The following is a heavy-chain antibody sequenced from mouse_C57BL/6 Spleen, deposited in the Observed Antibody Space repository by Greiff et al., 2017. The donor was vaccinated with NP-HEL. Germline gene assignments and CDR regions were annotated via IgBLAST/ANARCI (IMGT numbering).Heavy chain of an antibody. CDR2: IYPGSGNT. D-gene: IGHD2-1*01. CDR3: AREIGNGNYEAWFAY. J-gene: IGHJ3*01. CDR1: GYTFTDYY. V-gene: IGHV1-84*01. Sequence: VQLQQSGPELVKPGASVKISCKASGYTFTDYYINWVKQRPGQGLEWIGWIYPGSGNTKYNEKFKGQATLTVDPSSSPAYMQLSSLTSEDSAVYFCAREIGNGNYEAWFAYWGQGTLVTVSA.